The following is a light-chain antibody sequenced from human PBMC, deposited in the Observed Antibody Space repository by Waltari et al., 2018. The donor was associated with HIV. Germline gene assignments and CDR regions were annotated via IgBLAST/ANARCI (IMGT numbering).Light chain of an antibody. J-gene: IGLJ3*02. CDR1: SRDVGDYNY. CDR2: EVN. CDR3: SSYVGSNRV. V-gene: IGLV2-8*01. Sequence: QSALTQPPSASGSPGQSVTISCTGISRDVGDYNYVSWYQQHPGKAPQLMIYEVNKRPPGVPDRFSGSKSGNTASLTVSGLQAEDEADYYCSSYVGSNRVFGGGTKLTVL.